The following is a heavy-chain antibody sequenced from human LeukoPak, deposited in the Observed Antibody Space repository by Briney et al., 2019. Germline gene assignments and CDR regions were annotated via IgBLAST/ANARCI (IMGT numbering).Heavy chain of an antibody. CDR3: ARVGVGYFDSSDYYRPDAFDI. J-gene: IGHJ3*02. D-gene: IGHD3-22*01. CDR2: IYYSRST. Sequence: SETLSLTCTVSGGSISSSSYYWSWIRQPPGKGLEWIGSIYYSRSTYYNPSLKSRVTISVDTSKNQFSLKLSSVTAADTAVYYCARVGVGYFDSSDYYRPDAFDIWGQGTMVTVSS. V-gene: IGHV4-39*07. CDR1: GGSISSSSYY.